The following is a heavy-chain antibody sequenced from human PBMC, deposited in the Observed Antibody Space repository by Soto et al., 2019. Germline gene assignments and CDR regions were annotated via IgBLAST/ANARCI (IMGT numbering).Heavy chain of an antibody. D-gene: IGHD5-18*01. CDR3: ARGSDRYGYGVAFDY. CDR2: IYPGDSDT. J-gene: IGHJ4*02. CDR1: GYSFNNYW. V-gene: IGHV5-51*01. Sequence: PGESLKISCQGSGYSFNNYWIAWVRQIPGKGLEWMGHIYPGDSDTRLSPSFQDQVTISADTSISTAYLHWSSLKASDTAMYYCARGSDRYGYGVAFDYWGQGTLVNGSS.